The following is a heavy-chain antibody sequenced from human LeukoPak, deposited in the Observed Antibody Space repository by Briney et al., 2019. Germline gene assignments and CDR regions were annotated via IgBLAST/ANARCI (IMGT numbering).Heavy chain of an antibody. D-gene: IGHD3-22*01. V-gene: IGHV1-69*04. CDR1: GGTFSSYA. J-gene: IGHJ4*02. CDR3: ARVGRFYYDSSGYLFDY. CDR2: IIPILGIA. Sequence: ASVKVSCKASGGTFSSYAISWVRQAPGQGLEWMGRIIPILGIANYAQKFQGRVTITADKSTSTAYMELSSLRSEDTAVYYCARVGRFYYDSSGYLFDYWGQGTLVTVSS.